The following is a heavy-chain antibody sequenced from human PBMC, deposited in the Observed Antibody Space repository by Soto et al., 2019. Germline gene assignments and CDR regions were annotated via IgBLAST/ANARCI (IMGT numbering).Heavy chain of an antibody. Sequence: GGSLRLSCAASGFTFSRYSMNWVRQAPGKGPEWVSAISGSGGSTYYADSVKGRFTISRDNSKNTLYLQMNSLRAEDTAVYYCAKDAGIGMDVWGQGTTVTVSS. CDR2: ISGSGGST. J-gene: IGHJ6*02. CDR1: GFTFSRYS. CDR3: AKDAGIGMDV. V-gene: IGHV3-23*01.